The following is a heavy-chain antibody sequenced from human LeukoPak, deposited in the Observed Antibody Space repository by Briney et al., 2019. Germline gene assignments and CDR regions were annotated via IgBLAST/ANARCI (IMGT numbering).Heavy chain of an antibody. CDR1: GFTLSDYY. J-gene: IGHJ4*02. CDR2: ISGSGHVI. Sequence: GGSLRLSCAASGFTLSDYYMTWIRQAPGKGLEWVSYISGSGHVIHFADSVRGRFTISRDNAKNSLSLQMDSLRAEDTAVYYCAGHSRRNYFDYWGPGTLVTVSS. CDR3: AGHSRRNYFDY. V-gene: IGHV3-11*01.